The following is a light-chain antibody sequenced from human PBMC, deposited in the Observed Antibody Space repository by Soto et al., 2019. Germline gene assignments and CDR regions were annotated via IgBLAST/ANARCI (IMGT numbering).Light chain of an antibody. J-gene: IGKJ1*01. CDR2: GAS. CDR3: QLYNRNTWS. Sequence: DIQMPQSPSTLSASVGGRVAITCRASQSVGTWVAWYQQKPGKAPKLLIYGASNLESGVPSRFSGSGSGTEFTLTITTLQPDDFATYSCQLYNRNTWSFGPGTKVDIK. CDR1: QSVGTW. V-gene: IGKV1-5*01.